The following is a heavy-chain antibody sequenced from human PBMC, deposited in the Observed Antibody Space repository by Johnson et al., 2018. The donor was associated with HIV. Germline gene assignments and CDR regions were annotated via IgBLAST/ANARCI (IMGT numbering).Heavy chain of an antibody. Sequence: QVQLVESGGGVVQPGGSLTLSCAASGFAFNAYGMHWVRQAPGKGLQWVTFIRYDGSNKYYADSVKGRLTISRDNSKNTLYLQMNSLRAEDTAVYYCARVGAAGVDAFDIWGQGTMVTVSS. V-gene: IGHV3-30*02. CDR3: ARVGAAGVDAFDI. J-gene: IGHJ3*02. CDR2: IRYDGSNK. D-gene: IGHD6-25*01. CDR1: GFAFNAYG.